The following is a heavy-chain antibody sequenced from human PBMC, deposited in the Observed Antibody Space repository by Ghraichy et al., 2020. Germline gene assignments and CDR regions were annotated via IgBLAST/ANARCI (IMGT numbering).Heavy chain of an antibody. Sequence: GGSLRFSCAASGITFSGYSVNWVRQAPGKGLQWVSSMSSRSTYTFYADSVKGRFTISRDNAKNLLYLEMNSLTAEDTAVYYCARAPAGHCTDIACQNWFESWGQGTLVTVSS. V-gene: IGHV3-21*01. CDR3: ARAPAGHCTDIACQNWFES. CDR2: MSSRSTYT. D-gene: IGHD2-8*02. CDR1: GITFSGYS. J-gene: IGHJ5*01.